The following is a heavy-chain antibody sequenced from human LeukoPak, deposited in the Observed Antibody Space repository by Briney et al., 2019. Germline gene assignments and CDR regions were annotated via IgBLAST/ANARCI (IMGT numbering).Heavy chain of an antibody. J-gene: IGHJ5*02. D-gene: IGHD6-13*01. Sequence: ASVKVSCKASGYTFTSYGISWVRQAPGQGLEWMGWISAYNGNTNYAQKLQGRVTMTTDTSTSTAYMELRSLRSDDTAVYYCARVLWGQQLVRCWFDPWGQGTLVTVSS. CDR2: ISAYNGNT. CDR1: GYTFTSYG. CDR3: ARVLWGQQLVRCWFDP. V-gene: IGHV1-18*01.